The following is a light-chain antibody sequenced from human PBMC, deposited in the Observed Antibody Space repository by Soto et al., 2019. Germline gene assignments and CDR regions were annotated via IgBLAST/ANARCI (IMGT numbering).Light chain of an antibody. Sequence: DIRLTQSPSSLSASVGDRVTITCRASRNIQSSLNWYVQQPGKAPKLLIYAASSLQRGVPSRFSGGGSGTDFILTINSLQPEDFATYYCQESYTTGLTFGGGTKVDIK. V-gene: IGKV1-39*01. CDR1: RNIQSS. J-gene: IGKJ4*01. CDR3: QESYTTGLT. CDR2: AAS.